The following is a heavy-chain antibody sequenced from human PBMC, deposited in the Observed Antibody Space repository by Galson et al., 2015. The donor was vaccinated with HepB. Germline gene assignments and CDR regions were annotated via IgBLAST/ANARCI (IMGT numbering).Heavy chain of an antibody. CDR3: AKPPRWYSSGWSTYYFHY. CDR2: ISLSGGGT. V-gene: IGHV3-23*01. J-gene: IGHJ4*02. CDR1: GFTFSNYA. D-gene: IGHD6-19*01. Sequence: SPRLSCAASGFTFSNYAMSWVRQAPGKGLEWVSHISLSGGGTNSADSVRGRFTISRDNSKNTLYLQMNSLRAEDTAVYYCAKPPRWYSSGWSTYYFHYWGQGTLVTVSS.